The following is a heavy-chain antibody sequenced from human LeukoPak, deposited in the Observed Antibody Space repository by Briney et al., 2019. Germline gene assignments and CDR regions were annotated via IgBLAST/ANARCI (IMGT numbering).Heavy chain of an antibody. Sequence: PGGSLRLSCAASGFTFSSYSMNWVRQAPGKGLEWVSSISSSSSYIYYADSVKGRFTISRDNAKNSLYLQMNSLRAEDTAVYYCARAGGYGSGSYRHFDYWGQGTLVTVSS. J-gene: IGHJ4*02. CDR2: ISSSSSYI. D-gene: IGHD3-10*01. V-gene: IGHV3-21*01. CDR1: GFTFSSYS. CDR3: ARAGGYGSGSYRHFDY.